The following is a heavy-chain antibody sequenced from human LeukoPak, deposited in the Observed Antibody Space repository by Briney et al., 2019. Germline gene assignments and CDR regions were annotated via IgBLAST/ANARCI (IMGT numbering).Heavy chain of an antibody. D-gene: IGHD2-2*01. CDR3: ARFKSGPGCSSASCTDFDY. Sequence: PSETLSLTCTVSGGSISGSYWSWIRQPPGKGLEWIGYIYYSGSTSYNPSLKSRVTISVDTSKNQFSLKVRSVTAADTAVYYCARFKSGPGCSSASCTDFDYWGQGTLVTVSS. J-gene: IGHJ4*02. CDR2: IYYSGST. CDR1: GGSISGSY. V-gene: IGHV4-59*08.